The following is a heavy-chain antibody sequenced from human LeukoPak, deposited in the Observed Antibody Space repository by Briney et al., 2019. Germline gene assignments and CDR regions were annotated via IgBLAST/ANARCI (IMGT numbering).Heavy chain of an antibody. CDR1: GFTVSSNY. V-gene: IGHV3-53*01. J-gene: IGHJ4*02. Sequence: GGSLRLFCAASGFTVSSNYMSWVRQAPGKGREWVSVIYSGGSTYYADSVKGRFTISRDNSKNTLYLQMNSLRAEDTAVYYCASPPTPSIAAATSYSYGGQGTLVAVSS. CDR2: IYSGGST. D-gene: IGHD6-13*01. CDR3: ASPPTPSIAAATSYSY.